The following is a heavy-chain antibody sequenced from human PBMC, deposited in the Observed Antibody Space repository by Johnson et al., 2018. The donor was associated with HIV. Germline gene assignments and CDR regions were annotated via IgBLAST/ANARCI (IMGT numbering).Heavy chain of an antibody. CDR2: IGTAGDT. Sequence: EVQLVESGGGVVQPGRSLRLSCAASGFTFSCYHVHWVRQAPGKGLEWVSPIGTAGDTYYPGSVKGRFTISSDNSQNTLYMQMNSLRAEDTAVYYCAKDNGARGYDFWNGFLPSALDIWGQGTMVTVSS. J-gene: IGHJ3*02. D-gene: IGHD3-3*01. V-gene: IGHV3-13*01. CDR1: GFTFSCYH. CDR3: AKDNGARGYDFWNGFLPSALDI.